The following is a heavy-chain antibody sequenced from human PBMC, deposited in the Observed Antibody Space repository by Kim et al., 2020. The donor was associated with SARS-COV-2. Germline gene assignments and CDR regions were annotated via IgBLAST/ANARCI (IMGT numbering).Heavy chain of an antibody. D-gene: IGHD6-6*01. J-gene: IGHJ4*02. CDR1: GFTFSRYW. V-gene: IGHV3-7*03. CDR3: VRPSTSPGDY. CDR2: IKEDGSQK. Sequence: GGSLRLSCTASGFTFSRYWMNWVRQAPGEGLESVANIKEDGSQKYYADSVKGRFTISRDNAKNSLFLQMNSLRADDTAVYYCVRPSTSPGDYWGQGTLFTVSS.